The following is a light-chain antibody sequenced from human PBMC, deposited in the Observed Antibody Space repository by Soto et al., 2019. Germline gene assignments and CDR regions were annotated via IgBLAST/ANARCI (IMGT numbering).Light chain of an antibody. CDR2: KAS. J-gene: IGKJ1*01. CDR1: QTIDSW. Sequence: DIQMTQSPSTLSGSVGDRVTITCRASQTIDSWLAWYQQRPGKPPNLLIYKASTLASGVPSRFSGSGYGTEFTLTIRSLQPDDFATYCCQHYGGMWTFGQGTKVDIK. CDR3: QHYGGMWT. V-gene: IGKV1-5*03.